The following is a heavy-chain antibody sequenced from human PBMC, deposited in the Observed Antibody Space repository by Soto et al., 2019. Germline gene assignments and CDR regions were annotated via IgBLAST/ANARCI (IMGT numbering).Heavy chain of an antibody. D-gene: IGHD3-22*01. Sequence: GGSLRLSCAASGFTFDDYTMHWVRQAPGKGLEWVSLISWDGGSTYYADSVKGRFTISRDNSKNSLYLQMNSLRTEDTALYYCAKDSFGYYYDSSGYSVPYYGMDVWGQGTTVTVSS. CDR3: AKDSFGYYYDSSGYSVPYYGMDV. CDR1: GFTFDDYT. CDR2: ISWDGGST. J-gene: IGHJ6*02. V-gene: IGHV3-43*01.